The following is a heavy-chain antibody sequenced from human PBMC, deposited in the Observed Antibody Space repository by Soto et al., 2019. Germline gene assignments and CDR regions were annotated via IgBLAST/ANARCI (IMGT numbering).Heavy chain of an antibody. Sequence: EVQLVESGGGLVQPGGSLRLSCAASGFTASNLYMTWVRQAPGKGLQWVAVISSGGSSYYADSVKGRFIISRDNSKNTLYLEMNSLRVEDTAVYYCARDTFGGAYDFLHGGQGTLVTVSS. CDR2: ISSGGSS. D-gene: IGHD3-3*01. V-gene: IGHV3-66*01. CDR3: ARDTFGGAYDFLH. CDR1: GFTASNLY. J-gene: IGHJ4*02.